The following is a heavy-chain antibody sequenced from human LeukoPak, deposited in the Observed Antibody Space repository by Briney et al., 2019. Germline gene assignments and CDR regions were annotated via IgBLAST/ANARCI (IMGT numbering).Heavy chain of an antibody. J-gene: IGHJ4*02. Sequence: GGSLRLSCAASGFTFSSYSMNWVRQAPGKGLEWVSSISSSSSYIYYADSVKGRFTISRDNAKNSLYLQMNSLRAEDAAVYYCARGKEWLPDFDYWGQGTLVTVSS. V-gene: IGHV3-21*01. CDR1: GFTFSSYS. D-gene: IGHD3-3*01. CDR3: ARGKEWLPDFDY. CDR2: ISSSSSYI.